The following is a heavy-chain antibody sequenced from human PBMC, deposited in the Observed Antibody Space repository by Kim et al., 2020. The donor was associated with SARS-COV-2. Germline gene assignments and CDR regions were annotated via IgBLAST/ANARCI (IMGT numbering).Heavy chain of an antibody. D-gene: IGHD3-9*01. Sequence: GGSLRLSCAASGFTFSSYAMSWVRQAPGKGLEWVSAISGNGGSTYYAYAVKGRFTISRDNPMNTLYLQMNSLRSEDTAVYYCAKYLGQLRYFDWLSTLTPDGGYYGMDVWGQGTTVTVSS. J-gene: IGHJ6*02. CDR1: GFTFSSYA. CDR3: AKYLGQLRYFDWLSTLTPDGGYYGMDV. V-gene: IGHV3-23*01. CDR2: ISGNGGST.